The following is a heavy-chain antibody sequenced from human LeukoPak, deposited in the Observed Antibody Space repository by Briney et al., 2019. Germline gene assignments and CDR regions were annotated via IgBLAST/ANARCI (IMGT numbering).Heavy chain of an antibody. V-gene: IGHV3-21*01. CDR1: GFAFRTYS. D-gene: IGHD3-10*01. CDR2: TSGSSSYK. J-gene: IGHJ4*02. Sequence: GGSLRLSCAASGFAFRTYSMNWVRQAPGKGLEWVSFTSGSSSYKYYADSVKGRFTISRDNAKSSLYLQMNSLRVEDTAVYYCARDGGPDDYGSGSYTPDYWGQGTLVTVSS. CDR3: ARDGGPDDYGSGSYTPDY.